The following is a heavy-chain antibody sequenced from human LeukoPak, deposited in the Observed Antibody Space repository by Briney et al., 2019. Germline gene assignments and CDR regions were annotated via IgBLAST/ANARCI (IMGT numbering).Heavy chain of an antibody. CDR2: IKKDGIEK. CDR3: ARGRYSSRSGGYYFDI. CDR1: GFTLSSDW. Sequence: GGSLRLSCVVSGFTLSSDWMSWVRQAPGKGLEWVANIKKDGIEKYYVESVKGQFTISRDNAKNSLSLQMNSLRAEDTAVYYCARGRYSSRSGGYYFDIWGQGTLVTVSS. J-gene: IGHJ4*02. V-gene: IGHV3-7*01. D-gene: IGHD2-2*01.